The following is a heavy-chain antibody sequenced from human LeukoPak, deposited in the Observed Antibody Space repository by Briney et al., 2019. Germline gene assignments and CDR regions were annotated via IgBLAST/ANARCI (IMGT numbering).Heavy chain of an antibody. V-gene: IGHV4-34*01. Sequence: SETLSLTCAVYGGSFSGYYWSWIRQPPGKGLEWIGEINHSGSTNYNPSLKSRVTISVDTSKNQFSLKLSSVTAADTAVYYCARQFRGYFDFWGQGALVTVSS. CDR3: ARQFRGYFDF. D-gene: IGHD5-24*01. CDR2: INHSGST. CDR1: GGSFSGYY. J-gene: IGHJ4*02.